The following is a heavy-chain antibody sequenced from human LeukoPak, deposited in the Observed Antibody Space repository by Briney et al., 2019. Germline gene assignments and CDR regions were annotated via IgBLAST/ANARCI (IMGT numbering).Heavy chain of an antibody. J-gene: IGHJ3*02. CDR1: GASINSYY. CDR3: ARCRSRRAFDI. V-gene: IGHV4-59*12. Sequence: SETLSFTCSVSGASINSYYWSWIRQPPGKGLEWIGNIYYNRSTTYHPSLKSRVTISVDTSTNQFSLKLTSVTAADTAVYYCARCRSRRAFDIWGQGTMVTVSS. D-gene: IGHD2-15*01. CDR2: IYYNRST.